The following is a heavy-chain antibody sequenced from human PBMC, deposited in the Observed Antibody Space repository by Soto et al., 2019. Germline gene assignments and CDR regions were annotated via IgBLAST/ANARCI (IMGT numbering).Heavy chain of an antibody. V-gene: IGHV3-33*01. Sequence: QVQLVESGGGVVQPGRSLRLSCVVSGFIFSDYGMHWVRQAPGKGLEWVAVIWYDGSKTYYADSVKGRFTIYRDNSKNTLYMEMKSQRDEYTAVYFCARDPIVALHFMDVWGKGTTVTVSS. CDR1: GFIFSDYG. CDR2: IWYDGSKT. CDR3: ARDPIVALHFMDV. J-gene: IGHJ6*03. D-gene: IGHD3-16*02.